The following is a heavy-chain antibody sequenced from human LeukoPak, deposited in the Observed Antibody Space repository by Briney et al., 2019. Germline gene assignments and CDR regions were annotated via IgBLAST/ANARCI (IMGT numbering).Heavy chain of an antibody. CDR3: ARGPDCSSTSCFLDY. Sequence: PSETLSLTCTVSGDSISSYYWSWLRQPPGKGLEWIGYIYTSGGTNYIPSLKGRVTISVDTSKNQFSLKLSSVTVADTAVYYCARGPDCSSTSCFLDYWGQGTLVTVSS. CDR2: IYTSGGT. J-gene: IGHJ4*02. V-gene: IGHV4-4*09. CDR1: GDSISSYY. D-gene: IGHD2-2*01.